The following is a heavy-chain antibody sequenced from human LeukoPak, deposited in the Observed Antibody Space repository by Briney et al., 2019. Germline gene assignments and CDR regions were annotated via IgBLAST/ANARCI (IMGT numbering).Heavy chain of an antibody. CDR2: IWYDGSNK. J-gene: IGHJ4*02. CDR1: GFTFSSYG. V-gene: IGHV3-33*06. CDR3: AKDLLVRGVIGGY. Sequence: GRSLRLSCAASGFTFSSYGMHWVRQAPGKGLEWVAVIWYDGSNKYYADSVKGRFTISRDNSKNTLYLQMSSLRAEDTAVYYCAKDLLVRGVIGGYWGQGTLVTVSS. D-gene: IGHD3-10*01.